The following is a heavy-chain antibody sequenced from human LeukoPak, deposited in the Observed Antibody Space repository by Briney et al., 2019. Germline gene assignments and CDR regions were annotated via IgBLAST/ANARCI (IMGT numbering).Heavy chain of an antibody. D-gene: IGHD3-16*01. CDR2: ISGSSSFI. J-gene: IGHJ4*02. CDR3: ARLPQSFVGASPFDF. Sequence: GGSLRLSCAASGFTFSDYAMTWVRQAPGKGLEWVSSISGSSSFIYYTYSVQGRFTVSRDNAENSLFLQMDSLKADDTAVYYCARLPQSFVGASPFDFWGQGTLVTVSS. CDR1: GFTFSDYA. V-gene: IGHV3-21*01.